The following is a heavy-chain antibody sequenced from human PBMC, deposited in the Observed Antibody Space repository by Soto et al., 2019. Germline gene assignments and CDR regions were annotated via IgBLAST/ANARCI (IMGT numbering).Heavy chain of an antibody. V-gene: IGHV3-30*03. Sequence: GGALRLSXVGSGFIFSNNGMHWVRQTPGKGLEWVAFLSYDGSETFYAGSVKGRFTVSRDNSKNTLFLHMRNLRRDDTAVYYCSIVRVADSALDHWGQGTLVTVSS. CDR3: SIVRVADSALDH. CDR1: GFIFSNNG. D-gene: IGHD3-10*02. J-gene: IGHJ4*02. CDR2: LSYDGSET.